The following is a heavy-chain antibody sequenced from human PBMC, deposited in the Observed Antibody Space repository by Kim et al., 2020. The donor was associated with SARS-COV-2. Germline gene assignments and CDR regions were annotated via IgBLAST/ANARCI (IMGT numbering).Heavy chain of an antibody. CDR3: ARVPRGGWYYFDY. Sequence: YTPYLKSRVTISVDTSKNQFSLKLSSVTAADTAVYYCARVPRGGWYYFDYWGQGTLVTVSS. V-gene: IGHV4-59*01. D-gene: IGHD6-19*01. J-gene: IGHJ4*02.